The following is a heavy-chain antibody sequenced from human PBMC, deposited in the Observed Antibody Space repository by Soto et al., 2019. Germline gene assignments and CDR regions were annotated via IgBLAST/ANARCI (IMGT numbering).Heavy chain of an antibody. V-gene: IGHV4-39*01. Sequence: NPSETLSLTCTVSGGSISSSSYYWGWIRQPPGKGLEWIGSIYYSGSTYYNPSLKSRVTISVDTSKNQFSLKLSSVTAADTAVYYCASKQQLDIDYWGQGTLVTVSS. J-gene: IGHJ4*02. D-gene: IGHD6-13*01. CDR3: ASKQQLDIDY. CDR1: GGSISSSSYY. CDR2: IYYSGST.